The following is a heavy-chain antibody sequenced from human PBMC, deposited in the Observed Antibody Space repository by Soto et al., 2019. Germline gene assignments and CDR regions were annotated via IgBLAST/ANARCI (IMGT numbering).Heavy chain of an antibody. Sequence: GGSLRLSCAASGFTFSSYSMNWVRQAPGKGLEWVSSISSSSSYIYYADSVKGRFTISRDNAKHTLYLQMNSLRAEDTAVYYCAKGGLGDCSTTSCSFHFDYWGLGALVTVSS. J-gene: IGHJ4*02. CDR2: ISSSSSYI. CDR1: GFTFSSYS. D-gene: IGHD2-2*01. V-gene: IGHV3-21*04. CDR3: AKGGLGDCSTTSCSFHFDY.